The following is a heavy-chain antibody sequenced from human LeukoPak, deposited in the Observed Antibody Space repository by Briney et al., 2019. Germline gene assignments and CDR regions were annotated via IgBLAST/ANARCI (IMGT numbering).Heavy chain of an antibody. J-gene: IGHJ6*02. CDR1: GFAFTDYA. V-gene: IGHV3-43*02. D-gene: IGHD2/OR15-2a*01. CDR3: SSWAFYHGLDV. Sequence: GESLRLSCAASGFAFTDYAMHWLRHIPGKGLECVAHIHADGGRTFYADYVKGRFTVSRDNGKNSLFLQMDSLTSDDTALYYCSSWAFYHGLDVWGQGATVIVSS. CDR2: IHADGGRT.